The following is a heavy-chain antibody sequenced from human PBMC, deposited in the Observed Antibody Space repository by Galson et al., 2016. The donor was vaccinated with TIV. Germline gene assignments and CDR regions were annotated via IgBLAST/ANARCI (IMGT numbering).Heavy chain of an antibody. D-gene: IGHD2/OR15-2a*01. V-gene: IGHV1-69*13. Sequence: SVKVSCKASGGILRSYAISWVRQAPGQGLEWMGRIIPLFGATKYAQKFQGRVTITADEPRSTTYMELSGLRPDDTAVYYCAREGQIYGDSYDPWGQGSLVTVSS. J-gene: IGHJ5*02. CDR3: AREGQIYGDSYDP. CDR1: GGILRSYA. CDR2: IIPLFGAT.